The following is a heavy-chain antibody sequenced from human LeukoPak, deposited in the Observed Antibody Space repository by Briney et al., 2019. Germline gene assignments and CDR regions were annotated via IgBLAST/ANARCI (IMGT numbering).Heavy chain of an antibody. Sequence: GGSLRLSCAASGFTFSSYWMHWVRQAPGKGLVWVSRINSDGSSTSYADSVKGRFTISRDNAKNTLYLQMNSLRAEDTAVYYCARVSSSSWYGYYYYYYYMDVWGKGTTVTISS. CDR3: ARVSSSSWYGYYYYYYYMDV. J-gene: IGHJ6*03. D-gene: IGHD6-13*01. CDR1: GFTFSSYW. CDR2: INSDGSST. V-gene: IGHV3-74*01.